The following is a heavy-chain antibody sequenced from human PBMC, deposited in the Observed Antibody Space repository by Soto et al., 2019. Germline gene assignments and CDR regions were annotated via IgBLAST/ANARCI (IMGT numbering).Heavy chain of an antibody. J-gene: IGHJ4*02. CDR2: ISGSDDST. CDR3: AKRSSASTFDY. D-gene: IGHD6-6*01. Sequence: EVQLLESGGGLVQPGESLRLSCAASGFTFSSYAMSWVRQAPWKGLEWVSVISGSDDSTYYADSVKGRFTISRDNAKNTLYLQMNRRRSEDTAVYYCAKRSSASTFDYWGQGTLVTVSS. CDR1: GFTFSSYA. V-gene: IGHV3-23*01.